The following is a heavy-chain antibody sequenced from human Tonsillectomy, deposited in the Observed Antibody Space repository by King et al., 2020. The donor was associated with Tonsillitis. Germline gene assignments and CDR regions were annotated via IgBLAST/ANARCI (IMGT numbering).Heavy chain of an antibody. J-gene: IGHJ4*02. D-gene: IGHD1-14*01. CDR3: AKEGAGPFDS. V-gene: IGHV3-30*18. CDR1: GFIFKSFG. CDR2: LSYDGGNK. Sequence: QLVQSGGGVVQPGGSLRLSCEPSGFIFKSFGMHWVRQAPGKGLEWVASLSYDGGNKYYAESVKGRFTISRDNSEHMLFLQMSSLRGEDTAIYYCAKEGAGPFDSWGQGTLVTVSA.